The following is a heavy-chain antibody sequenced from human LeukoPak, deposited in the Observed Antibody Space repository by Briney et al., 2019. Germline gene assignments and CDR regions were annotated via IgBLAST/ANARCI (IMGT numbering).Heavy chain of an antibody. J-gene: IGHJ4*02. CDR3: AVGGSSGWYYFDY. CDR1: GYSFTSYW. CDR2: IYPGDSDT. Sequence: GESLKISCKGSGYSFTSYWIAWVRQMPGKGLEWMGIIYPGDSDTRYGPAFQGPVTISADKSIRHAYLQWGSLKASDTAMYYCAVGGSSGWYYFDYWGQGTLVSVSS. D-gene: IGHD6-19*01. V-gene: IGHV5-51*01.